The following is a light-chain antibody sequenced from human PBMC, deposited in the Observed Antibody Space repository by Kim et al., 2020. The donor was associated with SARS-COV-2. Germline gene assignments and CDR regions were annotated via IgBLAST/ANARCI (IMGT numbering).Light chain of an antibody. CDR2: GAF. CDR3: QQYHTSPYN. J-gene: IGKJ2*01. V-gene: IGKV3-20*01. CDR1: QSVSTY. Sequence: IVLTQSPCTLSLSPGERATLSCRAGQSVSTYLAWYQQKPGRSPRLLIYGAFNRAPGIPDRFSGSESGTDFTLTISGLEPEDFAVYYCQQYHTSPYNFGPGTKLEIK.